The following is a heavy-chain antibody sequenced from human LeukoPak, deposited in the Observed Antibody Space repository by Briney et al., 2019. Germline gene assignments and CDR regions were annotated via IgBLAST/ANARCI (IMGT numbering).Heavy chain of an antibody. CDR3: AREILAPGKTHDY. Sequence: GGSLRLSCAASGFTFSNYWMHWVRPVPGKGLVWVSRINDDGSATFYADSVKGRFTISRDNAKNTLFLQMSSLRAEDTAVYFCAREILAPGKTHDYWGQGTLVTVSS. V-gene: IGHV3-74*01. CDR1: GFTFSNYW. CDR2: INDDGSAT. J-gene: IGHJ4*02.